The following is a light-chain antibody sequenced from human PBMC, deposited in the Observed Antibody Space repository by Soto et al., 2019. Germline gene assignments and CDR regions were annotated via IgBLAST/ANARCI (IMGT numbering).Light chain of an antibody. CDR2: GAS. J-gene: IGKJ5*01. Sequence: EIVLTQSPGTLSLSPGERATLSCRASQSFSSSFLAWYQQKPGQAPRLLIYGASSRATGIPDRFSGSGSGTDFTLTISRLEPEDFAVYYCQQYDSSPLTFGQGTRLGIK. CDR1: QSFSSSF. V-gene: IGKV3-20*01. CDR3: QQYDSSPLT.